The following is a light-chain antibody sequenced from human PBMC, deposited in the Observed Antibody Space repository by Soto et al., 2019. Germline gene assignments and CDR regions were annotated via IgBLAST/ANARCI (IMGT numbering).Light chain of an antibody. Sequence: QSVLTQPPSASGTPGQRVTISCSGSSSNIGDYHVHWYQLHPGKAPKLLIHEVSERPSGISNRFSGSRSGNTASLTISGLQAEDEADYYCASFVTGSTYVFGSGTKVTVL. CDR3: ASFVTGSTYV. CDR2: EVS. J-gene: IGLJ1*01. V-gene: IGLV2-14*01. CDR1: SSNIGDYH.